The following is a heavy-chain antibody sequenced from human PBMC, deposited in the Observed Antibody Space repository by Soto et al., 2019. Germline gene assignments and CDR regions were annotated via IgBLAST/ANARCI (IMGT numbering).Heavy chain of an antibody. CDR2: IYDSGST. D-gene: IGHD3-16*01. V-gene: IGHV4-30-2*01. CDR1: GGSISSGGYS. Sequence: QLQLQESGSGLVKPSQTLSLTCAVSGGSISSGGYSWSWIRQPPGKGLEWSGYIYDSGSTYYKPYIKSGATISLDRSKKQFSLNLSSVAAADTAVYYFARYGGSGTYYFDHWGQGTLVTVSS. CDR3: ARYGGSGTYYFDH. J-gene: IGHJ4*02.